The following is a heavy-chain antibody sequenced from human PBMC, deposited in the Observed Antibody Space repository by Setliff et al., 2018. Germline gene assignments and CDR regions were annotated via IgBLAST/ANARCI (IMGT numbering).Heavy chain of an antibody. CDR2: IIPNFGTT. J-gene: IGHJ6*03. CDR3: ARGVVVVKSAINYYYYMDV. V-gene: IGHV1-69*05. D-gene: IGHD2-2*01. Sequence: KVSCKASGGTFRSYGISWVRQAPGQGLEWMGGIIPNFGTTSYAQKFQGRVTITTDESTNTAYMELSSLRSDDTAVFYCARGVVVVKSAINYYYYMDVWGKGTTVTVSS. CDR1: GGTFRSYG.